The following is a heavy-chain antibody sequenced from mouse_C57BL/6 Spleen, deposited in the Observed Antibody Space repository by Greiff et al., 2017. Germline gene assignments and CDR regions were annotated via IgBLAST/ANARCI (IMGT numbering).Heavy chain of an antibody. CDR2: IYPRSGNT. CDR1: GYTFTSYG. J-gene: IGHJ4*01. V-gene: IGHV1-81*01. CDR3: AHPRCDGDPLGAMEY. D-gene: IGHD2-13*01. Sequence: QVQLQQSGAELARPGASVKLSCKASGYTFTSYGISWVKQRTGQGLEWIGEIYPRSGNTYYNEKFKGKATRTADKSSSAAYMGLRSLTSEDSAVYCGAHPRCDGDPLGAMEYQGHGTSVTASS.